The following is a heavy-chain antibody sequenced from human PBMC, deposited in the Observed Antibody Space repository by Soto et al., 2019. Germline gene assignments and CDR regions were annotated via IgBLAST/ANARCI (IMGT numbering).Heavy chain of an antibody. CDR1: EFTFSSYW. CDR2: LNEDGSFT. CDR3: ARDLSGRADV. Sequence: GGSLRLSCVASEFTFSSYWMHWVRQVPGKGLVWVSRLNEDGSFTTYADSVEGRFTISRDNAKKTLYLQMNSLRAEDTAVYYCARDLSGRADVWGQGTTVTVSS. D-gene: IGHD3-10*01. J-gene: IGHJ6*02. V-gene: IGHV3-74*01.